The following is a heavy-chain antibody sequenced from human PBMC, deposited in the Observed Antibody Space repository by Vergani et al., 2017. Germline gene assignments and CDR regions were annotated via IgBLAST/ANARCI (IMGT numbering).Heavy chain of an antibody. D-gene: IGHD4-11*01. CDR3: AIVNTETNGHLYYYYYMDG. J-gene: IGHJ6*03. Sequence: QVQLQQWGGGLLKPSETLSLTCVVNGGSFTSYHWTWIRQSPGEGLEWVGDIDHTGRPDYNPSLKSRLTMSVDKSRNQFSLTLNSVTATDTAIYFCAIVNTETNGHLYYYYYMDGWGQGTAVTVS. V-gene: IGHV4-34*01. CDR2: IDHTGRP. CDR1: GGSFTSYH.